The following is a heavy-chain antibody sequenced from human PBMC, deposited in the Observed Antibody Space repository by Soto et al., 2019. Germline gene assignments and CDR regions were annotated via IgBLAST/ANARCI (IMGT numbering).Heavy chain of an antibody. Sequence: ASVKVSCKASGYTFTGYYMHWVRQAPGQGLEWMGWINPNSGGTNYAQKFQGWVTMTRDTSISTAYMELSRLRSDDTAVYYCARAPVYDVAPYYYYYGMDVWGQGTTVTVSS. D-gene: IGHD2-8*01. CDR1: GYTFTGYY. CDR3: ARAPVYDVAPYYYYYGMDV. V-gene: IGHV1-2*04. J-gene: IGHJ6*02. CDR2: INPNSGGT.